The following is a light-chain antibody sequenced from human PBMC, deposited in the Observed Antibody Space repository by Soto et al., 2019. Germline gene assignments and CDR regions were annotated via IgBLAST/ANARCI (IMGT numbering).Light chain of an antibody. J-gene: IGKJ2*01. CDR1: QSVSNNY. V-gene: IGKV3-20*01. CDR2: GSS. Sequence: EVVLTQSPGTLSLSPGERATLSCRASQSVSNNYLAWYQQKPGQSPKLLIFGSSDRATGIPDRFSGSGSGTDFTLTISSLEPEDFAVYYCQQYGSSPPYTFGQGXXLXXK. CDR3: QQYGSSPPYT.